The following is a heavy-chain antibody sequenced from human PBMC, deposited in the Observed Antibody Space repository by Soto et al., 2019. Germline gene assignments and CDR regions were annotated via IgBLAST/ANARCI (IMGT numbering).Heavy chain of an antibody. CDR3: ARADGGSYYPSFEY. V-gene: IGHV3-33*08. D-gene: IGHD1-26*01. CDR1: GFTFSHAW. Sequence: GGSLRLSCATSGFTFSHAWMSWVRQAPGKGLEWVAVIWYDGSNQYYADSVKGRFTISRDNSKNTLYLQMNSLRAEDTALYFCARADGGSYYPSFEYWGLGALVTVSS. CDR2: IWYDGSNQ. J-gene: IGHJ4*02.